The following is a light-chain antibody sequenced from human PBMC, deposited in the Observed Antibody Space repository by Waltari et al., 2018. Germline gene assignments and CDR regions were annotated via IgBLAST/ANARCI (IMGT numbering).Light chain of an antibody. Sequence: VMTQSPATLSVSPGEKATLSCRASQTVSINLAWYQQKPGQAPRLLIYGAATRATGVPGRFSGSGSGTEFTLTISSLQSEDFAVYFCHQYNTWPPYTFGQGTKVEIK. J-gene: IGKJ2*01. CDR2: GAA. CDR1: QTVSIN. CDR3: HQYNTWPPYT. V-gene: IGKV3-15*01.